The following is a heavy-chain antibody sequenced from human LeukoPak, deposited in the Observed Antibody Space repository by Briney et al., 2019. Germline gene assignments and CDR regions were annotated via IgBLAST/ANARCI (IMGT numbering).Heavy chain of an antibody. CDR2: ISSSSSYI. CDR3: ARLVAGAFDY. V-gene: IGHV3-21*01. J-gene: IGHJ4*02. D-gene: IGHD6-6*01. Sequence: GGSLRLSCAASGFTFNSYSMNWVRQAPGKGLEWVSSISSSSSYIYYADSVKGRFTISRDNAKNSLYLQMNSLRAEDTAVYYCARLVAGAFDYWGQGTLVTVSS. CDR1: GFTFNSYS.